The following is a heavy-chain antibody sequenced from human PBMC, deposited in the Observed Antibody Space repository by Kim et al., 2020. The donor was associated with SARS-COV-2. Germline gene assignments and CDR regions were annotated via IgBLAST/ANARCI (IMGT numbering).Heavy chain of an antibody. CDR3: AKDARRTSGWYYFDY. Sequence: GGSLRLSCAASGFTFNYFAMGWVRQAPGRVLEWVSAISDSGGSTYYADSVKGRFTISRDNSKNTLYLQMNSLRAEDTAVYYCAKDARRTSGWYYFDYWGQGALVTVSS. CDR1: GFTFNYFA. D-gene: IGHD6-19*01. CDR2: ISDSGGST. J-gene: IGHJ4*02. V-gene: IGHV3-23*01.